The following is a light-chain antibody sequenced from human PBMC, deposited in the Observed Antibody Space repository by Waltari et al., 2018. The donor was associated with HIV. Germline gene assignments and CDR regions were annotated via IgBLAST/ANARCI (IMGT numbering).Light chain of an antibody. CDR2: SNN. CDR1: SSNIGRNS. J-gene: IGLJ3*02. V-gene: IGLV1-44*01. Sequence: QSVLTQPPSASATPGQRVTISCSGSSSNIGRNSVNWYQQLPGTAPKVFIHSNNQRPSGVPDRCSGSRAVTSASLAISGLQSENEADYYCSAWDDSLKGHVFGGGTKLTVL. CDR3: SAWDDSLKGHV.